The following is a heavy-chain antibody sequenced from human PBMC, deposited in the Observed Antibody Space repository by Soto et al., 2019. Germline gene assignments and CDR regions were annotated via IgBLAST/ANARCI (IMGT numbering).Heavy chain of an antibody. CDR2: ISGSGGST. D-gene: IGHD4-17*01. CDR1: GFTFSSYA. CDR3: AKRSRDGDAYYYYYGMDV. J-gene: IGHJ6*02. Sequence: GSLRLSCAASGFTFSSYAMSWVRQAPGKGLEWVSAISGSGGSTYYADSVKGRFTISRDNSKNTLYLQMNSLRAEDTAVYYCAKRSRDGDAYYYYYGMDVWGQGTTVTVSS. V-gene: IGHV3-23*01.